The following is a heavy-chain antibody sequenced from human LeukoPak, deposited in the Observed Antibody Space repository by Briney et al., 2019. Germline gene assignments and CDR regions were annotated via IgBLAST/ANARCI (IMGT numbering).Heavy chain of an antibody. CDR3: ARGPYYYDSSGYSLLGY. V-gene: IGHV3-21*01. J-gene: IGHJ4*02. Sequence: GGSLRLSCAASGFTFSSYSMNWVRQAPGKGLEWVSSISSSSSYIYYADSVKGRFTISRDNAKNSLYLQMNSLRAEDTAVYYCARGPYYYDSSGYSLLGYWGQGTLVTVSS. CDR2: ISSSSSYI. D-gene: IGHD3-22*01. CDR1: GFTFSSYS.